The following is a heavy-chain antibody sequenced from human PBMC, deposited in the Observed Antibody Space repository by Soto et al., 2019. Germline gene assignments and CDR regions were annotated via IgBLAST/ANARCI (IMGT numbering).Heavy chain of an antibody. D-gene: IGHD3-10*01. CDR1: GFTFRNYA. CDR3: AKYTEGFGA. J-gene: IGHJ4*02. CDR2: ISGSGGAT. V-gene: IGHV3-23*01. Sequence: EEQLLESGGGLIQPGGSLTLSCAASGFTFRNYAMSWVRQAPGKGLEWVASISGSGGATFYADSVKGRFTISRDNSRNPLVLQMTSLRAEDTAISYCAKYTEGFGAWGQGPLVTVSS.